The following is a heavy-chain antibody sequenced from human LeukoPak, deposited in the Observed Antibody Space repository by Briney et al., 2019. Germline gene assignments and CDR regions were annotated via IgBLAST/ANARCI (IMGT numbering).Heavy chain of an antibody. CDR3: ASRRYCYDSSGFDGFDY. D-gene: IGHD3-22*01. J-gene: IGHJ4*02. CDR2: INPSGGST. CDR1: GYTFTSYY. Sequence: ASVKVSCKASGYTFTSYYMHWVRQAPGQGLEWMGIINPSGGSTSYAQKFQGRVTMTRGTSTSTVYMELSCLRSEDTAVYYCASRRYCYDSSGFDGFDYWGQGTLVTVSS. V-gene: IGHV1-46*03.